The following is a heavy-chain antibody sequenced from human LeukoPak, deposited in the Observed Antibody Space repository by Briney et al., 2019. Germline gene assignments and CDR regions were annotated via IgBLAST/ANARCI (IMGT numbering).Heavy chain of an antibody. D-gene: IGHD2-2*01. CDR2: IGTAGDT. V-gene: IGHV3-13*01. CDR3: ARDHVVPAAYYYYYMDV. J-gene: IGHJ6*03. CDR1: GFTFSSYD. Sequence: GGSLRLSCAASGFTFSSYDMHWVRQATGKGLEWVSAIGTAGDTYYPGSVKGRFTISRENAKNSLYLQMNSLRAGDTAVYYCARDHVVPAAYYYYYMDVWGKGTTVTVSS.